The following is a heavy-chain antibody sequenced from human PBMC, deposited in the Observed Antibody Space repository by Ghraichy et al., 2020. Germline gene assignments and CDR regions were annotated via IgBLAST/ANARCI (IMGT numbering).Heavy chain of an antibody. CDR2: IYTSGST. Sequence: SETLSLTCTVSGGSISSGSYYWSWIRQPAGKGLEWIGRIYTSGSTNYNPSLKSRVTISVDTSKNQFSPKLSTVTAGDTAVYYCARDRQGSMAARHGVILYNWFDPWGQGTLVTVSS. CDR3: ARDRQGSMAARHGVILYNWFDP. V-gene: IGHV4-61*02. D-gene: IGHD6-6*01. CDR1: GGSISSGSYY. J-gene: IGHJ5*02.